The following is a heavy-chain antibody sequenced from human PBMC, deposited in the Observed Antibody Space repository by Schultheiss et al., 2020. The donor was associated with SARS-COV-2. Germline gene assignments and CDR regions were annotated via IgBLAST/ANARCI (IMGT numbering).Heavy chain of an antibody. D-gene: IGHD3-3*01. Sequence: GGSLRLSCAASGFTFSSYAMSWVRQAPGKGLEWVSAISGSGGSTYYADSVKGRFTISRDNSKNTLYLQMNSLRAEDTAVYYCARDWGITIFGTSIKTVDYWGQGTLVTVSS. J-gene: IGHJ4*02. CDR1: GFTFSSYA. CDR3: ARDWGITIFGTSIKTVDY. CDR2: ISGSGGST. V-gene: IGHV3-23*01.